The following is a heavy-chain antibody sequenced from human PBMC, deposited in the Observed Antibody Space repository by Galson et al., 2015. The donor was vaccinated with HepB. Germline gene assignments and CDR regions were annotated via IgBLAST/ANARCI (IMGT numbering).Heavy chain of an antibody. J-gene: IGHJ4*02. D-gene: IGHD3-10*01. Sequence: TLSLTCTVSGDSISSGGYYWSWIRQHPGKGLEWIGYIYYSGSTYYNPSLKSRVTISVDTSKNQFSLKLSSVTAADTAVYYCARVGNSGSGVSPYYFDYWGQGTLVTVSS. V-gene: IGHV4-31*03. CDR1: GDSISSGGYY. CDR2: IYYSGST. CDR3: ARVGNSGSGVSPYYFDY.